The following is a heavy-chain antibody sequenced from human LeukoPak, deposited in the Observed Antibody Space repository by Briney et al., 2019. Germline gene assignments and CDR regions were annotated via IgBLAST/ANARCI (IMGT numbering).Heavy chain of an antibody. J-gene: IGHJ6*02. CDR1: GGSFSGYY. CDR3: ARHKKYYYYYGMDV. CDR2: IYYSGST. Sequence: SETLSLTCAVYGGSFSGYYWSWIRQPPGKGLEWIGYIYYSGSTNYNPSLKSRVTISVDTSKNQFSLKLSSVTAADTAVYYCARHKKYYYYYGMDVWGQGTTVTVSS. V-gene: IGHV4-59*08.